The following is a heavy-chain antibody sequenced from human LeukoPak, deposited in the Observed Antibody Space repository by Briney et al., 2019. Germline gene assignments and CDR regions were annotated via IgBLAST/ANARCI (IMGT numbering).Heavy chain of an antibody. J-gene: IGHJ4*02. CDR1: GYTFNGYY. CDR3: VRGGALYYDFWD. D-gene: IGHD3-3*01. CDR2: TNPNSGGT. V-gene: IGHV1-2*02. Sequence: ASVKVSCKASGYTFNGYYMHWVRQAPGQGLEWMGWTNPNSGGTDYAKTFQGRVTMTRDTPTRTAYMELSRLQSDDTAVYYCVRGGALYYDFWDWGQGTLVTVSS.